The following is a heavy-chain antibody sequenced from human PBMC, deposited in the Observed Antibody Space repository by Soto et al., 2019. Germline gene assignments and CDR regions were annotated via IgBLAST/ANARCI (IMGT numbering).Heavy chain of an antibody. J-gene: IGHJ3*02. Sequence: SQAVSLTGASCVGSVSSNSAAWYWIRTSPSRGLEWLGRTYYRSKWYNDYAVSVKSRITINPDTSKNQFSLQLNSVTPEDTAVYYCARDLPLKAARPDAFDIWGQGTMVT. V-gene: IGHV6-1*01. CDR1: VGSVSSNSAA. D-gene: IGHD6-6*01. CDR2: TYYRSKWYN. CDR3: ARDLPLKAARPDAFDI.